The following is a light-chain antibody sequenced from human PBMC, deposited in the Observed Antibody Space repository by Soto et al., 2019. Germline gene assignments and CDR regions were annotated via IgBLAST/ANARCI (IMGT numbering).Light chain of an antibody. V-gene: IGKV3-15*01. CDR1: QSVRSN. Sequence: EIVLTQSPGTLSLSPGEGATLSFRASQSVRSNLGWYQQKPGQAPSLLIYGASTRATGIPDRFSGSGSGTEFTLTISSLQSEDFAVYYCQQYSNWPRTFGEGTKVDIK. CDR3: QQYSNWPRT. J-gene: IGKJ1*01. CDR2: GAS.